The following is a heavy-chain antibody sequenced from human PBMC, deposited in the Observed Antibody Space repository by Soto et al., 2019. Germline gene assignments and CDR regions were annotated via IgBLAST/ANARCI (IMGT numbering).Heavy chain of an antibody. D-gene: IGHD3-3*01. J-gene: IGHJ4*02. V-gene: IGHV5-51*01. CDR3: ARAKYYDFWSGYYPFGY. CDR1: GYSFTSYW. Sequence: PGESLKISCKGSGYSFTSYWISWVRQMPGKGLEWMGIIYPGDSDTRYSPSFQGQVTISADKSISTAYLQWSSLKASDTAMYYCARAKYYDFWSGYYPFGYWGQGTLVTVSS. CDR2: IYPGDSDT.